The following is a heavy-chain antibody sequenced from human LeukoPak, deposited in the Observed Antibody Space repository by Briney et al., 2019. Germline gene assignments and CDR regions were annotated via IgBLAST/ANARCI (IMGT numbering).Heavy chain of an antibody. D-gene: IGHD3-9*01. CDR2: ISASGGAT. CDR1: GFTFSSYA. CDR3: AKERPDKC. V-gene: IGHV3-23*01. J-gene: IGHJ4*02. Sequence: PGGSLRLSCAASGFTFSSYAMSWVRQAPGKGLEWVSTISASGGATYYADSVKGRFTISRDFSQNTLYLQMTSLRDEDTAVYYCAKERPDKCWGQGTLVTVSS.